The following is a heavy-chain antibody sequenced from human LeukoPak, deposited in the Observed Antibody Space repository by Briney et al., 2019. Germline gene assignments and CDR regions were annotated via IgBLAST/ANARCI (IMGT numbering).Heavy chain of an antibody. CDR1: GGSLSSYY. CDR2: ISDTGKT. J-gene: IGHJ4*02. D-gene: IGHD1-26*01. CDR3: ATGYYEHFDN. V-gene: IGHV4-59*01. Sequence: SETQSLMCNVSGGSLSSYYWDWLRQPPGKGLEWIGYISDTGKTDYNPSLKSRVTISLDTSKSQFSLRLRSVTTADTAVYFCATGYYEHFDNWGPGTLVTVSS.